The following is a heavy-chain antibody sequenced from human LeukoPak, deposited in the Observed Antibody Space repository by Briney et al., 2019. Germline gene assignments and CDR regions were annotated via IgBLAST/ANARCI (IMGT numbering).Heavy chain of an antibody. D-gene: IGHD2-2*01. CDR1: GYTFTSYG. Sequence: GASVKVSCKASGYTFTSYGISWVRQAPGQGLEWMGWISAYNGNTNYAQKLQGRVTMTTDTSTSTAYMELRSLRSDDTAVYYCARVTVPAAIKTYYSYYCMDVWGKGTTVTVSS. CDR2: ISAYNGNT. J-gene: IGHJ6*03. V-gene: IGHV1-18*01. CDR3: ARVTVPAAIKTYYSYYCMDV.